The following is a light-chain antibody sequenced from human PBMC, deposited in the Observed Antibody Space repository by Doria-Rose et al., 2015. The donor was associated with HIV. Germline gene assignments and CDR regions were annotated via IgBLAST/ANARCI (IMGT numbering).Light chain of an antibody. CDR1: QSFSSTY. Sequence: EIVLTQSPGTLSLSPGERATLSCRASQSFSSTYLAWYQQKPGQAPSLLIYDGSTRATGIPDRFGASGSGTDFTLTINRPEPEDFALYYCHQYGTSWTFGQGTKVEI. J-gene: IGKJ1*01. CDR3: HQYGTSWT. V-gene: IGKV3-20*01. CDR2: DGS.